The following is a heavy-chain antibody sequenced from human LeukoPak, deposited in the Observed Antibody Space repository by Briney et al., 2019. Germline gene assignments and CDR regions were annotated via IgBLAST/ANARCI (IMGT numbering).Heavy chain of an antibody. Sequence: PGGSLRLSCAASGFTVSSNYMSWVRQAPGKGLEWVSVIYSGGSTYYADSVKGRFTISRDNSKNTLYLQMNSLRAEDTAVYYCARAHTGIAAAAPYYFDYWGQGTLVTVSS. CDR1: GFTVSSNY. J-gene: IGHJ4*02. D-gene: IGHD6-13*01. CDR3: ARAHTGIAAAAPYYFDY. V-gene: IGHV3-53*01. CDR2: IYSGGST.